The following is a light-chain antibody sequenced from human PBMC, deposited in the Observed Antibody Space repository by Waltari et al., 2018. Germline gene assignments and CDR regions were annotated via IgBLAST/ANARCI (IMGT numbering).Light chain of an antibody. CDR3: QHYVRLPAT. V-gene: IGKV3-20*01. J-gene: IGKJ1*01. CDR1: QSVSRA. Sequence: EIVLTPSPGSLSSSPEERVTLSCRASQSVSRALAWYQQKPGQAPRLLIFGASNRATGIPDRFSGSGSETDFSLTISRLEPEDFAVYYCQHYVRLPATFGRGTKVEIK. CDR2: GAS.